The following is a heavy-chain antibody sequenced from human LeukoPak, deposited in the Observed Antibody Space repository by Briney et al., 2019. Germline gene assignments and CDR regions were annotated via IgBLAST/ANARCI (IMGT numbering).Heavy chain of an antibody. V-gene: IGHV4-59*01. J-gene: IGHJ4*02. CDR2: IYYSGST. CDR3: ARENSGYDSQDY. CDR1: GGSFTDYC. D-gene: IGHD5-12*01. Sequence: SETLSLTCAVYGGSFTDYCWTWIRQPPGKGLEWIGYIYYSGSTNYNPSLKSRVTISVDTSKNQFSLKLSSVTAADTAVYYCARENSGYDSQDYWGQGTLVTVSS.